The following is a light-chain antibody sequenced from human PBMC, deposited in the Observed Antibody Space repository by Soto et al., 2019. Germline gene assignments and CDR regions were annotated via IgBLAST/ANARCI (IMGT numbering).Light chain of an antibody. CDR2: AAS. Sequence: GDRVTISCRVSQAISTYLAWYQQKPGKAPELLIYAASTLQSGVPSRFSGSGSGTDFTLTISRLQSEDFATYYCQQYNSFPWTFGQGTKVEIK. CDR1: QAISTY. V-gene: IGKV1D-8*01. J-gene: IGKJ1*01. CDR3: QQYNSFPWT.